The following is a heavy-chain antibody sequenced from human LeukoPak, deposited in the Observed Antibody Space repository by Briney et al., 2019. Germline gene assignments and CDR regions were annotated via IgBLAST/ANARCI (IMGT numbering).Heavy chain of an antibody. CDR1: GYTFTSYD. D-gene: IGHD6-19*01. J-gene: IGHJ6*03. Sequence: ASVKVSCKASGYTFTSYDINWVRQAPGQALEWLGWMNPNSGNTGYARKFQGRVSMTRNTSISTAYMELSSLRSEDTAVYYCARFGRTVAGASVYYYYMDVWGKGTTVTVSS. CDR2: MNPNSGNT. V-gene: IGHV1-8*01. CDR3: ARFGRTVAGASVYYYYMDV.